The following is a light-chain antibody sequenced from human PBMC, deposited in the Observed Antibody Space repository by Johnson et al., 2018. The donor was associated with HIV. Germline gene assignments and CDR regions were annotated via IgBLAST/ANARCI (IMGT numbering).Light chain of an antibody. CDR3: EIWHSSLSAGGV. CDR2: ENN. Sequence: QSVLTQPPSVSAAPGQKVTISCSGSSSNIGNNYVSWYQQLPGTAPKLLIYENNKRPSGIPDRFSGSKSATSATLGITALQPGDEADYYCEIWHSSLSAGGVFGTGTKVTVL. CDR1: SSNIGNNY. J-gene: IGLJ1*01. V-gene: IGLV1-51*02.